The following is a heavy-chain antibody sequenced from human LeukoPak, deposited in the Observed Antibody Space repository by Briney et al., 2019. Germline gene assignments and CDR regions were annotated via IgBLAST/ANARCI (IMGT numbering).Heavy chain of an antibody. D-gene: IGHD3-22*01. V-gene: IGHV3-7*01. Sequence: PGGSLRLSCAASGFTFSNYWMNWIRQAPGKGLEWVANIKQDGSDKYYVDSVKGRFPISRDNAKNSLYLQMNNLRAEDMAVYYCAREPYYYDSSGHDYWGQGTLVTVSS. CDR2: IKQDGSDK. J-gene: IGHJ4*02. CDR1: GFTFSNYW. CDR3: AREPYYYDSSGHDY.